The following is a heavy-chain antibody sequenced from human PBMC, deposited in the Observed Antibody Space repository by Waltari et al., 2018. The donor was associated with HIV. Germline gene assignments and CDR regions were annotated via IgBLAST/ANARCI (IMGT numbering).Heavy chain of an antibody. CDR3: ARFLRPGYFDY. CDR1: GGSISSSSYY. CDR2: IYYSGST. Sequence: QLQLQESGPGLVKPSETLSLTCTVSGGSISSSSYYWGWIRQPPGKGLEWIGSIYYSGSTYYNPSLKSRVTISVDTSKNRFSLKLSSVTAADTAVYYCARFLRPGYFDYWGQGTLVTVSS. D-gene: IGHD3-10*01. V-gene: IGHV4-39*01. J-gene: IGHJ4*02.